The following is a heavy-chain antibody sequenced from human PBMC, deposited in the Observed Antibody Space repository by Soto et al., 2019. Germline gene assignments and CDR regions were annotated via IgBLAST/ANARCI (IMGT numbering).Heavy chain of an antibody. J-gene: IGHJ6*03. Sequence: PGGSLRLSCAASGFTFSSYSMNWVRQAPGKGLEWVSSISSSSSYIYYADSVKGRFTISRDNAKNSLYLQMNSLRAEDTAVYYCARPGRGYQLLFAYYYYYMDVWGKGTTLTVSS. CDR3: ARPGRGYQLLFAYYYYYMDV. D-gene: IGHD2-2*01. CDR2: ISSSSSYI. V-gene: IGHV3-21*01. CDR1: GFTFSSYS.